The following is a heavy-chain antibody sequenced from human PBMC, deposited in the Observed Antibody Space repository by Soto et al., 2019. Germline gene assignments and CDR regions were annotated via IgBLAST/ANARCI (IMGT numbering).Heavy chain of an antibody. Sequence: EASVKVSCKASGYTFTSYGISWVRQAPGQGLEWMGWISAYNGNTNYAQKLQGRVTMTTDTSTSTAYMELRSLRSDDTAVYYCARDRQSYGDYPSGYWGQGTLVTVSS. J-gene: IGHJ4*02. CDR3: ARDRQSYGDYPSGY. CDR2: ISAYNGNT. V-gene: IGHV1-18*01. CDR1: GYTFTSYG. D-gene: IGHD4-17*01.